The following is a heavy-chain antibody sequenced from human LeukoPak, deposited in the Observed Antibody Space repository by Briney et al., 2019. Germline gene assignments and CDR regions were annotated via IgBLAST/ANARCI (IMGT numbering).Heavy chain of an antibody. J-gene: IGHJ5*02. CDR2: IYTSGST. Sequence: SETLSLTCAVYGGSFSGYYWSWIRQPAGKGLEWIGRIYTSGSTNYNPSLKSRVTMSVDTSKNQFSLKLSSVTAADTAVYYCARLGYFQYCSSTSCSVYNWFDPWGQGTLVTVSS. CDR1: GGSFSGYY. CDR3: ARLGYFQYCSSTSCSVYNWFDP. V-gene: IGHV4-59*10. D-gene: IGHD2-2*01.